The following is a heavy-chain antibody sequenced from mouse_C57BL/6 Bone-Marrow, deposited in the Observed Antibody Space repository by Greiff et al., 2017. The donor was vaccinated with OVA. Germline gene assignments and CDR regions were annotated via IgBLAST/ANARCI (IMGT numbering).Heavy chain of an antibody. CDR2: INPNNGGT. CDR3: ARSSHLLHRYAMDY. J-gene: IGHJ4*01. D-gene: IGHD2-10*01. CDR1: GYTFTDYY. Sequence: EVQLQQSGPELVKPGASVKISCKASGYTFTDYYMNWVKQSHGKSLEWIGDINPNNGGTSYNQKFKGKATLTVDKSSSTAYMELRSLTSEDSAVYYCARSSHLLHRYAMDYWGQGTSVTVSS. V-gene: IGHV1-26*01.